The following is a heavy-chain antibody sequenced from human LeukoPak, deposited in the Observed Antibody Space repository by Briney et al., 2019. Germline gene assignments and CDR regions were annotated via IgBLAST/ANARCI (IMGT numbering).Heavy chain of an antibody. CDR3: ARAGSRFASHYYGSGSYYGGNFDY. Sequence: SSETLSLTCTVSGGSISSSSYYWGWIRQPPGKGLEWIGSIYYSGSTYYNPSLKSRVTISVDTSKNQFSLKLSSVTAADTAVYYCARAGSRFASHYYGSGSYYGGNFDYWGQGTLVTVSS. J-gene: IGHJ4*02. V-gene: IGHV4-39*07. D-gene: IGHD3-10*01. CDR1: GGSISSSSYY. CDR2: IYYSGST.